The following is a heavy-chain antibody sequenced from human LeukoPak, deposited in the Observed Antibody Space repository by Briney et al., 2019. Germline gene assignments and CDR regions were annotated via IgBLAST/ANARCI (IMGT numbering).Heavy chain of an antibody. CDR2: ISSSSSYI. D-gene: IGHD3-10*01. Sequence: GGSLRLSCAASGFTFSSYWMHWVRQAPGKGLEWVSSISSSSSYIYYADSVKGRFTISRDNAKNSLYLQMNSLRAEDTAVYYCARLGEGPLDYWGQGTLVTVSS. V-gene: IGHV3-21*01. J-gene: IGHJ4*02. CDR3: ARLGEGPLDY. CDR1: GFTFSSYW.